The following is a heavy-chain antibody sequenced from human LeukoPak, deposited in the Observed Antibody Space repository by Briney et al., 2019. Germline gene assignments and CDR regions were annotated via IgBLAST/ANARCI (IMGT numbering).Heavy chain of an antibody. V-gene: IGHV3-30*18. D-gene: IGHD3-22*01. J-gene: IGHJ4*02. CDR3: AKDSYDRSGYYYYYFAY. Sequence: GGSLRLSCAASGFTFSGSGMHWVRQAPGKGLEWVAVISYDGSNKYYTDSVKGRFTISRDNSKNTLYLQMNSLRAGDTAVYYCAKDSYDRSGYYYYYFAYWGQGTQVTVSS. CDR2: ISYDGSNK. CDR1: GFTFSGSG.